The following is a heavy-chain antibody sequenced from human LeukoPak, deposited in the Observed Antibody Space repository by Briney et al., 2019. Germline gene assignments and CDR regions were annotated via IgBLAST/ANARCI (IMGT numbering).Heavy chain of an antibody. Sequence: GGSLRLSCAASGFTFDDYGMSWVRQAPGKGLEWVSGINWNGGSTSYADSVKGRFTISRDNAKNSLYLQMNSLRAEDTALYYCAGVDDILTGYRGAPFDYWGQGTLVTVSS. D-gene: IGHD3-9*01. CDR3: AGVDDILTGYRGAPFDY. J-gene: IGHJ4*02. CDR1: GFTFDDYG. CDR2: INWNGGST. V-gene: IGHV3-20*04.